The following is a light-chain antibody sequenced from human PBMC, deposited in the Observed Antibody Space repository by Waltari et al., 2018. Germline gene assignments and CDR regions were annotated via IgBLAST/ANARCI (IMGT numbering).Light chain of an antibody. V-gene: IGKV1-33*01. J-gene: IGKJ3*01. CDR3: QRYDNLPIFA. CDR2: DVS. Sequence: DIQMTQSLSSLSASVGDRVTITCQASQDISNYLNWYQQKPGKAPELLIYDVSNLETGVPSRFSGSRSGTHFTLTISSLQPEDVATYYCQRYDNLPIFAFGPGTK. CDR1: QDISNY.